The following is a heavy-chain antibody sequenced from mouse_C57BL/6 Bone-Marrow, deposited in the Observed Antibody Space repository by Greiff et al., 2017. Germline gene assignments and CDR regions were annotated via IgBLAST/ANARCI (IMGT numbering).Heavy chain of an antibody. CDR2: INPNNGGT. J-gene: IGHJ2*01. CDR1: GYTFTEYY. Sequence: VQLQQSGPELVKPGASVKISCKASGYTFTEYYMNWVKQSHGKSLEWIGDINPNNGGTSYNQKFKGKATLTVDKSSSTAYMELRSLTSEDSAVYYCARVWDYWGQGTTLTVSS. V-gene: IGHV1-26*01. CDR3: ARVWDY.